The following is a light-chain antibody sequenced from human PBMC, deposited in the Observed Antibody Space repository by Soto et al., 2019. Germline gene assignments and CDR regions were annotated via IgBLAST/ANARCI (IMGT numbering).Light chain of an antibody. CDR3: CSFAGSYTSYV. CDR1: SNY. Sequence: QSVLTQPRSVSGSPGQSVTISCTGTSNYVSWYQQDPGKAPKLIIYDVSKRPSGVPDRFSGSKSGNTASLTISGLQAEDEDDYFCCSFAGSYTSYVFGTGTKVT. J-gene: IGLJ1*01. V-gene: IGLV2-11*01. CDR2: DVS.